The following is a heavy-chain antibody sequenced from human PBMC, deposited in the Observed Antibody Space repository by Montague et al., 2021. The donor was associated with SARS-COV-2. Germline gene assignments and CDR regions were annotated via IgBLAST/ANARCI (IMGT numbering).Heavy chain of an antibody. J-gene: IGHJ3*02. CDR2: IYYSRST. CDR1: GGSISSYY. D-gene: IGHD2-15*01. V-gene: IGHV4-59*08. Sequence: SEILSLTCTVSGGSISSYYWSWIRQPPGKGLEWIGYIYYSRSTNYNPSLKSRVTISVDTSKNQFSLKVRSVTAADTAVYYCARRRERWSDAFDIWGQGTMVTVSS. CDR3: ARRRERWSDAFDI.